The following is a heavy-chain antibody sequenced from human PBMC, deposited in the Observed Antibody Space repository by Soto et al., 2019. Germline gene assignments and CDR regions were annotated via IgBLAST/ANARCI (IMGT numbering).Heavy chain of an antibody. CDR3: ARDMSGLGWNSGYDQGSMDV. J-gene: IGHJ6*02. CDR1: GGTFSSYT. V-gene: IGHV1-69*04. CDR2: IIPILGIA. D-gene: IGHD5-12*01. Sequence: ASVKVSCKASGGTFSSYTISWVRQAPGQGLEWMGRIIPILGIANYAQKFQGRVTITADKSTSTAYMELSSLRSEDTAVYYCARDMSGLGWNSGYDQGSMDVWGQGTTVTVSS.